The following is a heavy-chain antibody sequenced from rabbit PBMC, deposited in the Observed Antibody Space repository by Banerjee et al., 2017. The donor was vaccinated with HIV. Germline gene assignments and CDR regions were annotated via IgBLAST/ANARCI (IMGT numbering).Heavy chain of an antibody. Sequence: QSLEESGGDLVKPGASLTLTCTASGFDFSSNAMCWVRQAPGKGLEWIACMDGGDNGDTYYASWAKGRFTISKASSTTVTLQMTSLTAADTATYFCARDLAGVIGWNFDLWGPGTLVTVS. CDR1: GFDFSSNA. V-gene: IGHV1S40*01. CDR2: MDGGDNGDT. J-gene: IGHJ4*01. CDR3: ARDLAGVIGWNFDL. D-gene: IGHD4-1*01.